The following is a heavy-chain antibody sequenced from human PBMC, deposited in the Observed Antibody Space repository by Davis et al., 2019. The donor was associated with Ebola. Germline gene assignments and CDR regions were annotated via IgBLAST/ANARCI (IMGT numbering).Heavy chain of an antibody. D-gene: IGHD4-17*01. J-gene: IGHJ6*02. CDR1: GFTVSSNY. V-gene: IGHV3-53*01. Sequence: GESLKISCAAFGFTVSSNYMSWVRQAPGKGLEWVSVIYSGGSTYYADSVKGRFTISRDNSKNTLYLQMNSLRAEDAAVYYCARDYGDYAEGYYYYYGMDVWGQGTTVTVSS. CDR2: IYSGGST. CDR3: ARDYGDYAEGYYYYYGMDV.